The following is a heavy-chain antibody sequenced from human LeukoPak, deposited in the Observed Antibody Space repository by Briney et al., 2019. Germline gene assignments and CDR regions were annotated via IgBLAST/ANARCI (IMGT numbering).Heavy chain of an antibody. CDR2: ISGSGGST. Sequence: GGSLRLSCAASGFTFSSYAMSWVRQAPGKGLEWVSAISGSGGSTYYADSVKGRFSISRDNSKNTLYLQMNSLRAEDTAVYYCAKGTLRGTLSGSYYHYWGQGTLVTVSS. CDR1: GFTFSSYA. D-gene: IGHD1-26*01. CDR3: AKGTLRGTLSGSYYHY. J-gene: IGHJ4*02. V-gene: IGHV3-23*01.